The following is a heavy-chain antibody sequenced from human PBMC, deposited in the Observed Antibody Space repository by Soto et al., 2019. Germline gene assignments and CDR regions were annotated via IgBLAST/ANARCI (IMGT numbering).Heavy chain of an antibody. CDR2: IWYDGSNK. V-gene: IGHV3-33*01. CDR1: GFTFSSYG. CDR3: ARDEGSGRYYYGMDV. Sequence: QVQLVESGGGVVQPGRSLRLSCAASGFTFSSYGMHWVRQAPGKGLEWVAVIWYDGSNKYYADSVKGRFTISRDNSKNTLDLKMNSLRAEDTAVYYCARDEGSGRYYYGMDVWGQGTTVTVSS. D-gene: IGHD3-10*01. J-gene: IGHJ6*02.